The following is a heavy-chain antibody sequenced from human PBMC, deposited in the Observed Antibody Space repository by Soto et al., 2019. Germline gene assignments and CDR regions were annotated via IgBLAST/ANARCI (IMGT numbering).Heavy chain of an antibody. D-gene: IGHD2-2*01. CDR1: GYSFTSYW. V-gene: IGHV5-51*01. J-gene: IGHJ6*02. CDR3: ARHKAVPAARYYGMDV. CDR2: IYPGDSDT. Sequence: GESLKISCKGSGYSFTSYWIGWVRQMPGKGLEWMGIIYPGDSDTRYSPSFQGQVTISADKSISTAYLQWSSLKASDTAMYYCARHKAVPAARYYGMDVWGQGTTVTVSS.